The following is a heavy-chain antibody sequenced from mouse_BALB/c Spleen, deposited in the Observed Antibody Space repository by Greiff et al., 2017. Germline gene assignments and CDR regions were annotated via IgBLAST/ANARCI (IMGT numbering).Heavy chain of an antibody. CDR2: ISSGGGST. J-gene: IGHJ3*01. V-gene: IGHV5-12-1*01. CDR3: ARQGYDYDGFAY. D-gene: IGHD2-4*01. CDR1: GFAFSSYD. Sequence: DVQLQESGGGLVKPGGSLKLSCAASGFAFSSYDMSWVRQTPEKRLEWVAYISSGGGSTYYPDTVKGRFTISRDNAKNTLYLQMSSLKSEDTAMYYCARQGYDYDGFAYGGQGTLVTVSA.